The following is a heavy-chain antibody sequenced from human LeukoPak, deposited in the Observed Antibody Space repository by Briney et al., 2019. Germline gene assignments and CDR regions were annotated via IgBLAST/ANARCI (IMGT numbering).Heavy chain of an antibody. CDR1: GGTFSSYA. J-gene: IGHJ3*02. Sequence: GASVKASCKASGGTFSSYAISWVRQAPGQGLEWMGGIIPIFGTANYAQKFQGRVTITADESTSTAYMELSSLRSEDTAVYYCASPTTTVTTYDAFDIWGQGTMVTVSS. CDR3: ASPTTTVTTYDAFDI. V-gene: IGHV1-69*13. D-gene: IGHD4-17*01. CDR2: IIPIFGTA.